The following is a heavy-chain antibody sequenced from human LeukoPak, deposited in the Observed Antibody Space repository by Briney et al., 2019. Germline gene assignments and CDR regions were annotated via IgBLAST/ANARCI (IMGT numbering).Heavy chain of an antibody. J-gene: IGHJ4*02. D-gene: IGHD6-19*01. Sequence: SETLSLTYTVSGGSISGYYWSWIRQPPGKGLEWIGYIYYSGSTNYNPSLKSRVTISVDTSKNQFSLKLSSVTAADTAVYYCARSSGWYFGSLYYFDYWGQGTLVTVSS. V-gene: IGHV4-59*01. CDR2: IYYSGST. CDR3: ARSSGWYFGSLYYFDY. CDR1: GGSISGYY.